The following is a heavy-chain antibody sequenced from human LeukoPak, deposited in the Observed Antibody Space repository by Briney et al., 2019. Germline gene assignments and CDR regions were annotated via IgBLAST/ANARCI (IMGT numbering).Heavy chain of an antibody. Sequence: PGGSLRLSCAASGFTFSSYAMSWVRQAPGKGLEWVSVISSSGDSTYYADSVKGRFTISRDNSKNTLYLQMNSLRAEDTAVYYCAKESIAAAGTFGYWGQGTLVTVSS. CDR2: ISSSGDST. D-gene: IGHD6-13*01. V-gene: IGHV3-23*01. J-gene: IGHJ4*02. CDR3: AKESIAAAGTFGY. CDR1: GFTFSSYA.